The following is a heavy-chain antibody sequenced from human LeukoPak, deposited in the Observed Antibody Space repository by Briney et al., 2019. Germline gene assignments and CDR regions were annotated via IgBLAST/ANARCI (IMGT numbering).Heavy chain of an antibody. CDR1: GDSISNYY. J-gene: IGHJ4*02. V-gene: IGHV4-59*01. Sequence: SETLSLTCTVSGDSISNYYWSWIRQSPGKELEWIGYMYNRGSTIYNPSLKSRVTISTDTSKNQFSLRLASVTAADTAVYYCARAEKAVTGTLDYWGQGTLITVSS. CDR2: MYNRGST. D-gene: IGHD6-19*01. CDR3: ARAEKAVTGTLDY.